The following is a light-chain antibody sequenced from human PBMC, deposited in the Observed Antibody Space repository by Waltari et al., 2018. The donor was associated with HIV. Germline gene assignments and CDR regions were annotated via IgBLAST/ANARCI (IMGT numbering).Light chain of an antibody. CDR3: QQYNNWPPRYT. J-gene: IGKJ2*01. CDR1: QRVSSN. Sequence: EIVMTQSPGTLSLFPGERVTLSCRASQRVSSNLAWYQQRPGQAPRLVIYNTSARATGIPARFSGSGSGTEFTLTISGLQSEDFAVYYCQQYNNWPPRYTFGQGTKLEI. V-gene: IGKV3-15*01. CDR2: NTS.